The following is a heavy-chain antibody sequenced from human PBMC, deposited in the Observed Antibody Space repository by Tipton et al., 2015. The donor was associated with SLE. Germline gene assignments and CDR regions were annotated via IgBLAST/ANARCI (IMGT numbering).Heavy chain of an antibody. D-gene: IGHD1-20*01. CDR3: VRGTENNWKPRFDL. V-gene: IGHV4-61*01. J-gene: IGHJ4*02. Sequence: TLSLTCFVSGDYITSDIYYWSWIRQPPGKGLEWIGYIFYTGVTNHNPSLKSRVAMSIDTSKKQFSLKLNNVTAADTAVYYCVRGTENNWKPRFDLWDQGILVAVSS. CDR2: IFYTGVT. CDR1: GDYITSDIYY.